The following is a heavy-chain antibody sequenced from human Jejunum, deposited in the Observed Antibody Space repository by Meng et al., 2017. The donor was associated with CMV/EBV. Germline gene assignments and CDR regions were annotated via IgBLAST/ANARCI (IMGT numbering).Heavy chain of an antibody. CDR1: GFTVSTNY. V-gene: IGHV3-66*01. D-gene: IGHD6-13*01. Sequence: VQRVGAGGDLVQPGGSLRLSCAASGFTVSTNYMSWVRQAPGKGLEWVSALYSGGNTYYADSVKGRFTLSRDNSKNTLYLQMSSLGVEDTAVYYCASGYIEGHHLGYWGQGTLVTVSS. CDR2: LYSGGNT. CDR3: ASGYIEGHHLGY. J-gene: IGHJ4*02.